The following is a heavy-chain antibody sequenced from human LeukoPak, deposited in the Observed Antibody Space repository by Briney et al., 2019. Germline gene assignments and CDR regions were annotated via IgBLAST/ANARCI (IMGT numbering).Heavy chain of an antibody. CDR1: GDSISSGDYY. CDR2: ISSSGST. CDR3: ANQFYLKRQRPSPENWFDP. J-gene: IGHJ5*02. D-gene: IGHD1-1*01. Sequence: PSETLSLTCTVSGDSISSGDYYWSWIRQPAGKGLEWIGRISSSGSTNYNPSLKSRVTISVDTSKNQFSLKLSSVTAADTAVYYCANQFYLKRQRPSPENWFDPWGQGTLVTVSS. V-gene: IGHV4-61*02.